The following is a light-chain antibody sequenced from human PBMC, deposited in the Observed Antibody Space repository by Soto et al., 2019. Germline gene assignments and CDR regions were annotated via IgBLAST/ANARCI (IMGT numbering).Light chain of an antibody. CDR1: QDISNY. CDR2: AAS. J-gene: IGKJ1*01. CDR3: QQYYSFPWT. Sequence: DIQMTQSPSSLSASVGDRFTITCQASQDISNYLNWYQQKPGKAPELLIYAASTLQSGVPSRFSGSGSGTDFTLTISCLQSEDFATYYCQQYYSFPWTFGQGTKVDI. V-gene: IGKV1-33*01.